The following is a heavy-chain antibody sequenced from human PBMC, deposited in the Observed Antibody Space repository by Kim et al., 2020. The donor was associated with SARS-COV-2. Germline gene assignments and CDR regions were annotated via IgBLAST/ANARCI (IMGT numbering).Heavy chain of an antibody. V-gene: IGHV3-33*01. Sequence: GGSLRLSCAASGFTFSSYGMHWVRQAPGKGLEWVAVIWYDGSNKYYADSVKGRFTISRDNSKNTLYLQMNSLRAEDTAVYYCARGSYVITGFRVAALWFGGSKRGYYYYGMDVWGQGTTVTVSS. D-gene: IGHD3-10*01. J-gene: IGHJ6*02. CDR1: GFTFSSYG. CDR3: ARGSYVITGFRVAALWFGGSKRGYYYYGMDV. CDR2: IWYDGSNK.